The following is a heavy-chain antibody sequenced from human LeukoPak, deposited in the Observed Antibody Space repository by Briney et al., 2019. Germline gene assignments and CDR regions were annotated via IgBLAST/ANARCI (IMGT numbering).Heavy chain of an antibody. CDR1: GGSISSFY. CDR3: ARGLGGASYYMDV. D-gene: IGHD3-16*01. V-gene: IGHV4-4*07. J-gene: IGHJ6*03. Sequence: SETLSLTCSVSGGSISSFYWSWVRQPAGKGLEWIGRVDTSGSTSYNTSLRGRVTMSLHTSKKQCSLKLNSVTVADTAVYYCARGLGGASYYMDVWGKGTTVTVSS. CDR2: VDTSGST.